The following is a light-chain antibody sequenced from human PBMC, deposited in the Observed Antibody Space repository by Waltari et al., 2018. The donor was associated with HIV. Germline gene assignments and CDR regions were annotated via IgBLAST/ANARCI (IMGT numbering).Light chain of an antibody. V-gene: IGLV2-23*02. CDR1: SRDVGSYNF. Sequence: QSALTQPASVSGSPGQSITISCPGTSRDVGSYNFFSWYQQHPGKAPKLMIYEVSKRPSGVSNRFSGSKSGNTASRTISGLQAEDEADYYCCSYAGSSTWVFGGGTKLTVL. CDR2: EVS. CDR3: CSYAGSSTWV. J-gene: IGLJ3*02.